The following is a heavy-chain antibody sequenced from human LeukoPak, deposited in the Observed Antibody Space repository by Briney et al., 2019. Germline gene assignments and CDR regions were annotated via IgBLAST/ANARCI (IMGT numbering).Heavy chain of an antibody. Sequence: GSLRLSCAASGFTFSSYGMHWVRQAPGKGLEWVAFIRYDGSNKYYADSVKGRFTISRDNSKNTLYLQMNSLRAEDTAVYYCAKVMEVYYYDSSGYIDYWGQGTLVTVSS. V-gene: IGHV3-30*02. J-gene: IGHJ4*02. CDR1: GFTFSSYG. CDR2: IRYDGSNK. D-gene: IGHD3-22*01. CDR3: AKVMEVYYYDSSGYIDY.